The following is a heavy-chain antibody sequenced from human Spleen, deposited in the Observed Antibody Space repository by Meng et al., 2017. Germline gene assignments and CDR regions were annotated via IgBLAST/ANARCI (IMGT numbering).Heavy chain of an antibody. CDR3: ASYVSGTYRFDP. CDR1: GGSISSGTYS. V-gene: IGHV4-30-2*01. D-gene: IGHD3-10*01. CDR2: IYHSGST. J-gene: IGHJ5*02. Sequence: QLQLHESGSGLVKPSQTLSLTFAVSGGSISSGTYSWSWIRQPPGKGLEWIGYIYHSGSTFYNPSLKSRVTMSVDRSKTQSSLNLSSVTAADTAVYYCASYVSGTYRFDPWGQGTLVTVSS.